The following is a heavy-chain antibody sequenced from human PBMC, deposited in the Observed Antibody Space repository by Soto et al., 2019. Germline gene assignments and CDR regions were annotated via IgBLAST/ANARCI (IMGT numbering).Heavy chain of an antibody. CDR2: ISGDGSSS. CDR3: ARVKTLWDPFDY. D-gene: IGHD1-26*01. V-gene: IGHV3-74*01. Sequence: GVSLRLSFAASGFTFSSHWMHWVRQAPGKGLVWVSRISGDGSSSSYADSVKGRFAISRDNAKNTLYLQMNNLRAEDTAVYFCARVKTLWDPFDYWGQGTLVTVSS. CDR1: GFTFSSHW. J-gene: IGHJ4*02.